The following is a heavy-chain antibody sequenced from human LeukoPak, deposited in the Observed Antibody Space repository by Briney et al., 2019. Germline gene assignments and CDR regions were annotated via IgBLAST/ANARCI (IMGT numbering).Heavy chain of an antibody. CDR2: INHSGST. CDR3: ARHGGYSGYDTTLFDY. CDR1: GGSFSGYY. V-gene: IGHV4-34*01. Sequence: SETLSLTCAVYGGSFSGYYWSWIRQPPGKGLEWIGEINHSGSTNYNPSLKSRVTISVDTSKNQFSLKLSSVTAADTAVYYCARHGGYSGYDTTLFDYWGQGTLVTVSS. D-gene: IGHD5-12*01. J-gene: IGHJ4*02.